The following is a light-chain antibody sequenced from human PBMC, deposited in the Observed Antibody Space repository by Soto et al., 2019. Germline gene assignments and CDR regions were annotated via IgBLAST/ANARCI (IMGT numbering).Light chain of an antibody. CDR3: AAWDDSLSGYV. CDR2: SNN. Sequence: QSVLTQPPSASGTPGQRVTISCSGSTSNIGSNTVNWYQQLPGTAPKLLIYSNNQRPSGVPDRFSGSKSGTSASLAISGLQSEYEADYYCAAWDDSLSGYVFGTGTKGTVL. V-gene: IGLV1-44*01. J-gene: IGLJ1*01. CDR1: TSNIGSNT.